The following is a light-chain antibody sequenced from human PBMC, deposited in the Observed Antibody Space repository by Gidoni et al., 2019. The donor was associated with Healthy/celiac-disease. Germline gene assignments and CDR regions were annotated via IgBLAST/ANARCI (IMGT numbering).Light chain of an antibody. CDR2: GAS. J-gene: IGKJ3*01. CDR1: QSVSSSY. V-gene: IGKV3-20*01. CDR3: QQYGSSGIFT. Sequence: ESGLTQSPGTLSLSPGERATLSGRASQSVSSSYLAWYQQKPGQAPRLLIYGASSRATGIPDRFSGSGSGTDFTLTISRLEPEDFAVSYCQQYGSSGIFTFGPXTKVDIK.